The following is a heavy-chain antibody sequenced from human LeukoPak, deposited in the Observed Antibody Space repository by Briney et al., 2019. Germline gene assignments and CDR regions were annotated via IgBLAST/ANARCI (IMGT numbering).Heavy chain of an antibody. CDR2: LYFSGST. CDR1: GASISTYY. Sequence: SETLSLTCSVSGASISTYYWSWIRQPPGKGLEWIGYLYFSGSTNYNPSLKSRVTISADTSKNQFSLKLNSATAADTAVYYCARAGGSWSFDYLGQGTLVTVSS. CDR3: ARAGGSWSFDY. J-gene: IGHJ4*02. D-gene: IGHD5-12*01. V-gene: IGHV4-59*01.